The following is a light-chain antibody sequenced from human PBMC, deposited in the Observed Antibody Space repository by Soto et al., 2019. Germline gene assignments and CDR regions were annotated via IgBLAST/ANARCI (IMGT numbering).Light chain of an antibody. CDR2: GTS. CDR3: QQYDNLPLT. J-gene: IGKJ1*01. CDR1: QSVISN. Sequence: EIVMTQSPAYLSVSPGERDTLSCRSIQSVISNLAWYQQKHDQAPSLLIYGTSTRATGVPARFSGSGSGTESTLTISRLQSEDFAVYYSQQYDNLPLTFGQGTEVEI. V-gene: IGKV3-15*01.